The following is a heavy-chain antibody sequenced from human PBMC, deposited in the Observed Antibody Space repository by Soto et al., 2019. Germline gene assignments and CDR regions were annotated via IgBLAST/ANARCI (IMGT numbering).Heavy chain of an antibody. V-gene: IGHV4-59*01. CDR3: ARLATRYYFDY. Sequence: SETLSLTCTVSGGSISSYYWSWIRQPPGKGLEWIGYIYYSGSTNYNPSLKSRVTISVDTSKNHFSLKMSSVTAANTAVYYCARLATRYYFDYWGQGTLVTVS. CDR2: IYYSGST. J-gene: IGHJ4*02. CDR1: GGSISSYY. D-gene: IGHD1-1*01.